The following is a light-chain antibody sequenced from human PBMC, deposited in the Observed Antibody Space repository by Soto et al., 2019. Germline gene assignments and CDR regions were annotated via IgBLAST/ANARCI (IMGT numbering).Light chain of an antibody. CDR3: MQALEIRT. V-gene: IGKV2-28*01. CDR1: RSRLKANGYTY. Sequence: IVPTKTPLSLTVTPGEPASSSCRSSRSRLKANGYTYFHWFLQKPGQSPQLLIYLGYNRAPGVPDRFSGTGSGTDFTLKISIEEEEDIGVYCCMQALEIRTFGQGTKV. J-gene: IGKJ1*01. CDR2: LGY.